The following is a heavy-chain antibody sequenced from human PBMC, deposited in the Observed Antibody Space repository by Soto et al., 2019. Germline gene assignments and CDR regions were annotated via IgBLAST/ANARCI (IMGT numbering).Heavy chain of an antibody. D-gene: IGHD5-12*01. V-gene: IGHV4-61*01. CDR1: GGSVRSGSHY. J-gene: IGHJ5*02. CDR2: IYYSGNT. CDR3: ARTPFYRLRRFDP. Sequence: QVQLQESGPGLVKPSETLSLTCTVSGGSVRSGSHYWSWIRQPPGKGLEWIGYIYYSGNTNYNPSHISRVTISVDASKNQCSLKLISVTAADTAVYYCARTPFYRLRRFDPWGQGTLVTVSS.